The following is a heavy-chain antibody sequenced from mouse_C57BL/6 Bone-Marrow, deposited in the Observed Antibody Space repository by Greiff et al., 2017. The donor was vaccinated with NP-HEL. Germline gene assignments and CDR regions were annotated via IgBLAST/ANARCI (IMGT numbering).Heavy chain of an antibody. CDR3: ARQGYGRPWFAY. Sequence: EVHLVESGGDLVKPGGSLKLSCAASGFTFSSYGMSWVRQTPDKRLEWVATISSGGSYTYYPDSVKGRFTISRDNAKNTLYLQMSSLKSEDTAMYYCARQGYGRPWFAYWGQGTLVTVSA. V-gene: IGHV5-6*01. D-gene: IGHD1-1*02. CDR2: ISSGGSYT. CDR1: GFTFSSYG. J-gene: IGHJ3*01.